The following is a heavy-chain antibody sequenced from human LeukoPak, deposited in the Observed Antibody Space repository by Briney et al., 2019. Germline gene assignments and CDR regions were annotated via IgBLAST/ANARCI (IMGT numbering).Heavy chain of an antibody. J-gene: IGHJ6*03. V-gene: IGHV3-7*01. CDR3: ARARIAARNYYYYYMDV. CDR2: IKQDGSEK. D-gene: IGHD6-6*01. CDR1: GFTFSSYW. Sequence: PEGSLRLSCAASGFTFSSYWMSWVRQAPGKGLEWVANIKQDGSEKYYVDSVKGRFTISRDNAKNSLSLQMNSLRAEDTAVYYCARARIAARNYYYYYMDVWGKGNTVTVSS.